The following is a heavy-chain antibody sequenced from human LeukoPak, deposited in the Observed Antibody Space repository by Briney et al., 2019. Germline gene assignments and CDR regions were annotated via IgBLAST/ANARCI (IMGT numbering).Heavy chain of an antibody. Sequence: PSETLSLTCTVSGGSISSGGYYWSWIRQHPGKGLEWIGYIYYSGSTYYNPSLKSRVTISVDTSKNQFSLKLSSVTAADTAVYYCARGSWYDSSGYYDRTFDYWGQGTLVTVSS. CDR3: ARGSWYDSSGYYDRTFDY. J-gene: IGHJ4*02. CDR2: IYYSGST. D-gene: IGHD3-22*01. V-gene: IGHV4-31*03. CDR1: GGSISSGGYY.